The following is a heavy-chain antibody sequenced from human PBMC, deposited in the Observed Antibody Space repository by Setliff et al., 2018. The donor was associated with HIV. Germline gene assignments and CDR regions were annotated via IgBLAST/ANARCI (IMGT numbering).Heavy chain of an antibody. CDR2: IRSKPNNYAT. Sequence: GGSLRLSCAASGFIFSGSAMHWVRQASGKGLEWGGRIRSKPNNYATTSAASVKGRFTISRYDSKNTAYLQMNSLKTDDTAIYSCARRVSGSYYPYFDYWGQGTLVTVSS. CDR1: GFIFSGSA. CDR3: ARRVSGSYYPYFDY. V-gene: IGHV3-73*01. J-gene: IGHJ4*02. D-gene: IGHD1-26*01.